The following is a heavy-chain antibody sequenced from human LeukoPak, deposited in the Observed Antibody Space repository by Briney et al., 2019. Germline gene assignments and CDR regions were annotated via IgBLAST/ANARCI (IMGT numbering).Heavy chain of an antibody. J-gene: IGHJ6*03. D-gene: IGHD3-16*01. CDR3: AKLGGHPLHNYYVGV. V-gene: IGHV3-23*01. CDR1: GFTFSSYA. Sequence: PGGSLRLSCAASGFTFSSYAMSWVRQAPGKGLEWVSGILDSGYSTYYANSVKGRFTISRDNSNNTLYLQMNSLRAEDTAVYYCAKLGGHPLHNYYVGVWGKGSTVGVSS. CDR2: ILDSGYST.